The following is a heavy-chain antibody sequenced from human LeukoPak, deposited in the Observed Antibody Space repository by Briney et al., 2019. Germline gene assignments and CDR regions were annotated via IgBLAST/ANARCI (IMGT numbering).Heavy chain of an antibody. D-gene: IGHD3-10*01. Sequence: GGSLRLSCAASGFTVSSNYMSWVRQAPGKGLEWVSVIYSGGITYYADSAKGRFTISRDNTNNTLYLQMNSLRAEDTAMYYCARDRVEDWGQGTLVTVSS. CDR1: GFTVSSNY. CDR2: IYSGGIT. CDR3: ARDRVED. V-gene: IGHV3-53*01. J-gene: IGHJ4*02.